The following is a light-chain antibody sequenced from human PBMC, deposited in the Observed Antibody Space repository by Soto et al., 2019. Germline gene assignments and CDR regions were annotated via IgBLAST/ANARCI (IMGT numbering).Light chain of an antibody. J-gene: IGKJ2*01. Sequence: DIQMIQSPSTLSASVGDRVTITCRASQSISSWLAWYQHIPGKAPKLLIYKASSLQSGVPSRFSDSGSGTEFTLTISSLQPDDFATYYCQQYNSYSYTFGQGTKLEIK. CDR3: QQYNSYSYT. CDR1: QSISSW. CDR2: KAS. V-gene: IGKV1-5*03.